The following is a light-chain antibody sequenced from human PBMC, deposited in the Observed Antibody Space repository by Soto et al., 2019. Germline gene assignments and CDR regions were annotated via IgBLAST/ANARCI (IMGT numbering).Light chain of an antibody. CDR3: QQYNSYSSYT. CDR1: QTIGRW. CDR2: DAS. Sequence: DTQMTQSPSTLSASVGDRATITCRASQTIGRWLAWYQQRPGKAPKVLISDASTLKSGVPSRFSGSGSGTEFTLTISGLQPDDFATYYCQQYNSYSSYTFGQGTRLEIK. J-gene: IGKJ5*01. V-gene: IGKV1-5*01.